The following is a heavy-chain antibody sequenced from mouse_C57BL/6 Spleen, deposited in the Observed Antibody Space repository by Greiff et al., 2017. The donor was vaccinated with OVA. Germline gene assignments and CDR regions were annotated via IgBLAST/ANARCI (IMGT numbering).Heavy chain of an antibody. Sequence: EVQLVESGGGLVKPGGSLKLSCAASGFTFSSYAMSWVRQTPEKRLEWVATISDGGSYTYYPDNVKGRFTISRDNAKNNLYLQMSHLKSEDTAMYYCARDSYDYDVGAMDYWGQGTSVTVSS. V-gene: IGHV5-4*01. CDR2: ISDGGSYT. CDR1: GFTFSSYA. CDR3: ARDSYDYDVGAMDY. J-gene: IGHJ4*01. D-gene: IGHD2-4*01.